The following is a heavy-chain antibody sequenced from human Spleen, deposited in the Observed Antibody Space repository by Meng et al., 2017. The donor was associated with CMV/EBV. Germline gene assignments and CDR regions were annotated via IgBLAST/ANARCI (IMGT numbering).Heavy chain of an antibody. V-gene: IGHV3-11*04. CDR2: ISSSGGTI. J-gene: IGHJ4*02. Sequence: GESLKISCAASGFTLSDYYMSWIRQAPGKGLEWISYISSSGGTIHYADSVEGRFTISRDSAKNTLYLQMNSLRAEDTAVYYCARGTKRYCSGTSCYTLDYWGQGTLVTVSS. CDR1: GFTLSDYY. CDR3: ARGTKRYCSGTSCYTLDY. D-gene: IGHD2-2*02.